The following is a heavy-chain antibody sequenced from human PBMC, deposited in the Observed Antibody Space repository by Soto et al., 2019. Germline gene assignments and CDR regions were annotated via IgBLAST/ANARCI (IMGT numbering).Heavy chain of an antibody. CDR3: AKVSWPTVTLTAYYYYYYGMDV. D-gene: IGHD4-17*01. CDR1: GFTFSGYA. Sequence: GGSLRRSCAASGFTFSGYAISWVRQAPGKGLEWVSAISGSGGSTYYADSVKGRFTISRDNSKNTVYLPMNSLSAQDTAVYYSAKVSWPTVTLTAYYYYYYGMDVWGQGTTVTVSS. J-gene: IGHJ6*02. CDR2: ISGSGGST. V-gene: IGHV3-23*01.